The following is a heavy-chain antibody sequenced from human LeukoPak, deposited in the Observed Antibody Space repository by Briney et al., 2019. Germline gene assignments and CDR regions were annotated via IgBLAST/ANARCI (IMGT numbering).Heavy chain of an antibody. D-gene: IGHD2-15*01. CDR1: GGSTDSRSYY. J-gene: IGHJ4*02. V-gene: IGHV4-39*01. CDR2: IYHSGST. Sequence: PSETLSLTCTVSGGSTDSRSYYWDWIRPAPGKGLEWIGTIYHSGSTEYNPSLKSRVAIFVDTSKNQFSLILHSVAAADTAVYYCARRSEFDNTHYHYFDYWGQGALVTVSS. CDR3: ARRSEFDNTHYHYFDY.